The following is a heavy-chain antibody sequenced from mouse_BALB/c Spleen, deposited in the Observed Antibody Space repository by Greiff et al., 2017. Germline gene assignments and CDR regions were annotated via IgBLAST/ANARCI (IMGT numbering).Heavy chain of an antibody. J-gene: IGHJ3*01. CDR1: GFTFSSYG. CDR2: ISSGGGNT. CDR3: ARYYRYDRAWFAY. V-gene: IGHV5-9*03. D-gene: IGHD2-14*01. Sequence: EVKLMESGGDLVKPGGSLKLSCAASGFTFSSYGMSWVRQTPDKRLEWVATISSGGGNTYYPDSVKGRFTISRDNAKNNLYLQMSSLRSEDTALYYCARYYRYDRAWFAYWGQGTLVTVSA.